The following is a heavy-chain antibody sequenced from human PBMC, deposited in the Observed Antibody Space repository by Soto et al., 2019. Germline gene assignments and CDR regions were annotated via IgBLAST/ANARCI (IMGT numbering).Heavy chain of an antibody. J-gene: IGHJ6*02. CDR2: IYYSGST. Sequence: SETLSLTCTVSGGSISSSSYYWGWIRQPPGKGLEWIGSIYYSGSTYYNPSLKSRVTIPVDTSKNQFSLKLSSVTAADTAVYYCATGDYGGNSEGMDVWGQGTTVTVSS. D-gene: IGHD4-17*01. CDR1: GGSISSSSYY. CDR3: ATGDYGGNSEGMDV. V-gene: IGHV4-39*01.